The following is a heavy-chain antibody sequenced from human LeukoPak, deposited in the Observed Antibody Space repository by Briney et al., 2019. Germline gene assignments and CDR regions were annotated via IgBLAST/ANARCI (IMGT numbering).Heavy chain of an antibody. J-gene: IGHJ4*02. CDR1: GFTFSSYA. D-gene: IGHD3-9*01. V-gene: IGHV3-23*01. CDR3: EKGDILAGYSPFGY. Sequence: PGGSLRLSCAASGFTFSSYAMSWVRQAPGKGLEWVSAISGSGGSPYYADSVKGRFTISRDNSKNPMYLQMNGLRAEDSAVYYCEKGDILAGYSPFGYWGQGTLVTVSS. CDR2: ISGSGGSP.